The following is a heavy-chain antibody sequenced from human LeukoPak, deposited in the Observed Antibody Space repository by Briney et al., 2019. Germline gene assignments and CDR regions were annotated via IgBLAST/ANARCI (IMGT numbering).Heavy chain of an antibody. CDR2: IRSKAYGGTT. D-gene: IGHD5-18*01. CDR1: GFTFGDDA. J-gene: IGHJ4*02. CDR3: AHRDTTMVRVDY. V-gene: IGHV3-49*04. Sequence: GRSLRLSCKASGFTFGDDAMSWVRQAPGKGLEWVGFIRSKAYGGTTENAASVKGRFTISRDDSKSIAYLQMNSLKTEDTAVYFCAHRDTTMVRVDYWGQGTLVTVSS.